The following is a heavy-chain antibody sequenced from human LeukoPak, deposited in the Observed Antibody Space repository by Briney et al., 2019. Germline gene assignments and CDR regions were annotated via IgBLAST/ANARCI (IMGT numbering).Heavy chain of an antibody. D-gene: IGHD5-24*01. CDR1: GFIVSSNY. CDR3: TKGSYGNSIYYGIDV. Sequence: RGSLRLSCAASGFIVSSNYMSWVRQAPGKGLEWVSVISGSGDNTYYANSVKGRFTVSRDNSKNTLYLQMNNLRGEDTALYYCTKGSYGNSIYYGIDVWGQGTTVTVSS. J-gene: IGHJ6*02. V-gene: IGHV3-23*01. CDR2: ISGSGDNT.